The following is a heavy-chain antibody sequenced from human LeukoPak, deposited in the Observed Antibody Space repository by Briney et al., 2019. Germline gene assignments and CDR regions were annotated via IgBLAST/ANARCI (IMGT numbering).Heavy chain of an antibody. Sequence: PSETLSLTCTVSGGSISSSSYYWGWIRQPPGKGLEWIGYIYYSGSTNYNPSLKSRVTISVDTSKNQFSLKLSSVTAADTAVYYCTREGRWLQPHFDYWGQGTLVTVSS. CDR3: TREGRWLQPHFDY. D-gene: IGHD5-24*01. CDR1: GGSISSSSYY. V-gene: IGHV4-61*01. J-gene: IGHJ4*02. CDR2: IYYSGST.